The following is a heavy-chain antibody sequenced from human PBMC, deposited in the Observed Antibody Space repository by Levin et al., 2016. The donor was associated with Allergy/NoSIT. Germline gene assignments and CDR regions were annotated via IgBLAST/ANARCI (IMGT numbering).Heavy chain of an antibody. J-gene: IGHJ4*02. CDR2: ISGSGGST. Sequence: GESLKISCAASGFTFSAFAMSWVRQAPGKGLEWVSVISGSGGSTSYADSVKGRFTMSRDNSKSTVYLHMHSLRVEDTAVYYCVKDRWAYYYDSSGRLLFLDWGQGTLVTVSS. D-gene: IGHD3-22*01. V-gene: IGHV3-23*01. CDR3: VKDRWAYYYDSSGRLLFLD. CDR1: GFTFSAFA.